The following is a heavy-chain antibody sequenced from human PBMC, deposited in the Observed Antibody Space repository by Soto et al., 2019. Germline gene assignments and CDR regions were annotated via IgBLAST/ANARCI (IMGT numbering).Heavy chain of an antibody. D-gene: IGHD3-22*01. CDR2: IWWDDNK. J-gene: IGHJ5*02. CDR3: AQTSSGNYYWFDP. V-gene: IGHV2-5*02. Sequence: QITLKESGPTLVKPTQTLTLTCTFSGFSLSTSGVGVGWIRQPPGKALEWLTLIWWDDNKRYNPSLNSRLTITKDTSNNQVVLTMTNLDPVDTGTFYCAQTSSGNYYWFDPWGQGTLVTVSS. CDR1: GFSLSTSGVG.